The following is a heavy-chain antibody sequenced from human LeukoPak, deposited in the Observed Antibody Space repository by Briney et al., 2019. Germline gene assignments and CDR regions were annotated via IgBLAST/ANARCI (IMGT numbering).Heavy chain of an antibody. Sequence: SVKVSCKASGFTFTSSAVQWVRQARGQRLEWIGWIVVGSGNTNYAQKFQERVTITGDMSTSTAYMELSSLRSEDTAVYYCARGFNADSSSYWGQGTLATVSS. CDR1: GFTFTSSA. J-gene: IGHJ4*02. D-gene: IGHD3-22*01. V-gene: IGHV1-58*01. CDR3: ARGFNADSSSY. CDR2: IVVGSGNT.